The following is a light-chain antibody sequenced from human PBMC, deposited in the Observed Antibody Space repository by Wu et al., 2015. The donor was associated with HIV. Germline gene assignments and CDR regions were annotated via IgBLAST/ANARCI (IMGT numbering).Light chain of an antibody. Sequence: DIVLTQSPATLSLSPGGRATLSCRASQRVSTFVAWYQHRPGQAPRLVIYGASNRATGIPARFSGSGSETDFTLTISSLEPEDFAVYYCQQRSNWLYTFGQGTKVEIK. J-gene: IGKJ2*01. CDR1: QRVSTF. V-gene: IGKV3-11*01. CDR2: GAS. CDR3: QQRSNWLYT.